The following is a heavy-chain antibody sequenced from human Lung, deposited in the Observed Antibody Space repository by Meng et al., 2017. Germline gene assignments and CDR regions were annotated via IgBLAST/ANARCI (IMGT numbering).Heavy chain of an antibody. Sequence: QVQLVQSGAEVKKPGASVQVSCKPSGYTFIRYGISWVRQAPGQGLEWMGWISTYNGNTNYAQKFQGRVTMTTDTSTSTAYMELRSLRSDDTAVYYCAVMGLYGDYDNWYFDLWGRGTLVTVSS. CDR2: ISTYNGNT. CDR1: GYTFIRYG. V-gene: IGHV1-18*01. J-gene: IGHJ2*01. D-gene: IGHD4-17*01. CDR3: AVMGLYGDYDNWYFDL.